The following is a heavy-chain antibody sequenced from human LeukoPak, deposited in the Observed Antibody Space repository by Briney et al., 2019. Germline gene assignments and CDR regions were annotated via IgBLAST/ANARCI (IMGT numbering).Heavy chain of an antibody. CDR3: ARGYDYGDYGVVE. D-gene: IGHD4-17*01. Sequence: GGSLRLSCAASGFTFSNYGMHWVRQAPGKGLEWVAVIWYDGSNKYYSDSVRGRFTISRDNSKNTLYLQMNSLRAEDTAVYYCARGYDYGDYGVVEWGQGTLVTVSS. CDR1: GFTFSNYG. J-gene: IGHJ4*02. CDR2: IWYDGSNK. V-gene: IGHV3-33*01.